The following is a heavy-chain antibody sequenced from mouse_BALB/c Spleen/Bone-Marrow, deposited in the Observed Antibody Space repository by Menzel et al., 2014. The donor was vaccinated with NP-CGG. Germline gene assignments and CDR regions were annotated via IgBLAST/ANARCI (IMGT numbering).Heavy chain of an antibody. J-gene: IGHJ4*01. CDR3: ARGYYDYVYAMDY. CDR2: IDPENGDT. V-gene: IGHV14-4*02. D-gene: IGHD2-4*01. CDR1: GFNIKDYY. Sequence: VQLQQSGAELVRSGASVKLSCTASGFNIKDYYMHWVKQRPEQGLEWIGWIDPENGDTEYAPKFQGKATMTADTSSNTAYLQLSSLTSGDTAVYYCARGYYDYVYAMDYWGQGTSVTVSS.